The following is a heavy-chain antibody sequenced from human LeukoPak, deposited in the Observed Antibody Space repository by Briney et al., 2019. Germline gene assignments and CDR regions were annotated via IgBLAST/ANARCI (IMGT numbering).Heavy chain of an antibody. CDR3: ARENTIFGVVINY. CDR2: IKQDGSEK. CDR1: GFTFSSYW. D-gene: IGHD3-3*01. J-gene: IGHJ4*02. V-gene: IGHV3-7*01. Sequence: GGSLRLSCAASGFTFSSYWMSWVRQAPGKGLEWVANIKQDGSEKYYVDSVKGRFTISRDNAKNSLYLQMNSQRAEDTAVYYCARENTIFGVVINYWGQGTLVTVSS.